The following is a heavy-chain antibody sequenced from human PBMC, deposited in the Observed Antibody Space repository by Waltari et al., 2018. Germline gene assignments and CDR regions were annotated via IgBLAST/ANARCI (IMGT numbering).Heavy chain of an antibody. CDR2: SGGSATK. CDR1: GFTFSNYV. D-gene: IGHD2-15*01. J-gene: IGHJ4*02. V-gene: IGHV3-23*01. Sequence: EVQLLESGGGLVQPGGSLRLSCAASGFTFSNYVMSWVRQAQGNGMEWVSSSGGSATKHDAESVKGRFTISRDNSRNTLYLQMSSLRVDDTAVYYCARRPACSGGTCAFDYWGQGTLVTVSS. CDR3: ARRPACSGGTCAFDY.